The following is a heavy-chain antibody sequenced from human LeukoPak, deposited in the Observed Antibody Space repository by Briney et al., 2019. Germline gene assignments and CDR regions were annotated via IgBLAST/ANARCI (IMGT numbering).Heavy chain of an antibody. D-gene: IGHD3-22*01. CDR3: AKSAYYASSGFYREYYFDY. CDR1: RFTFSNYA. J-gene: IGHJ4*02. V-gene: IGHV3-23*01. Sequence: GGSLRLSCAASRFTFSNYAMSWVRQAPGKGLEWVSTISGSGGSTYYADSVKGRFTISRDNSKNTLHLQMNSLRAEDTAVYYCAKSAYYASSGFYREYYFDYWGQGTLVTVSS. CDR2: ISGSGGST.